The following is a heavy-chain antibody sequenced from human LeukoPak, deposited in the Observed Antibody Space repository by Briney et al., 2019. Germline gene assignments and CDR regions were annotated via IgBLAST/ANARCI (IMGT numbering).Heavy chain of an antibody. CDR1: GGSISSSSYY. CDR3: ARRWELLLSHFDY. V-gene: IGHV4-39*01. CDR2: IYYSGST. J-gene: IGHJ4*02. D-gene: IGHD1-26*01. Sequence: SETLSLTCTVSGGSISSSSYYWGWIRQPPGKGLEWIGSIYYSGSTYYNPSLKSRVTISVDTSKNQFSLKLSSVTAADTAVYYCARRWELLLSHFDYWGQGTLVTVSS.